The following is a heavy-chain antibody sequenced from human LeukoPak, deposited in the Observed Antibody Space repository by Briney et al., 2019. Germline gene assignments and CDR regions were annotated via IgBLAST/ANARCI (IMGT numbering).Heavy chain of an antibody. CDR3: ARHSRHSSSWYRDDAFDI. CDR1: GGSISSGGYY. Sequence: SETLSLTCTVSGGSISSGGYYWSWIRQHPGKGLEWIGYIYYSGSTNYNPSLKSRVTISVDTSKNQFSLKLSSVTAADTAVYYCARHSRHSSSWYRDDAFDIWGQGTMVTVSS. V-gene: IGHV4-61*08. CDR2: IYYSGST. J-gene: IGHJ3*02. D-gene: IGHD6-13*01.